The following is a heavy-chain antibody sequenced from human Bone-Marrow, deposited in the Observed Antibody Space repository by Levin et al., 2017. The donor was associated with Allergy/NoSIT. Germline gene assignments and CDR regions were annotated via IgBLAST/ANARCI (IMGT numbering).Heavy chain of an antibody. V-gene: IGHV3-48*02. J-gene: IGHJ4*02. Sequence: GGSLRLSCAASGFTISNYGMNWVRQAPGKGLEWLSYITSRTDSVYYADSVKGRFTVSRDIAKSSLYLQMNSLRDEDTALYYCARDTWGGPNYWGQGTLVTVSS. CDR3: ARDTWGGPNY. CDR1: GFTISNYG. CDR2: ITSRTDSV. D-gene: IGHD1-26*01.